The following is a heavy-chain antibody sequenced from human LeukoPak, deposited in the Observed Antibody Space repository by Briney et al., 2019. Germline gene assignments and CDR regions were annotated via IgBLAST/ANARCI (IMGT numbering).Heavy chain of an antibody. CDR1: GYTFTGYY. J-gene: IGHJ6*03. D-gene: IGHD4-17*01. V-gene: IGHV1-2*02. Sequence: EASVKVSCNASGYTFTGYYMHWVRQAPGQGLEWMGWINPTSGGTKYAQKFERGVTMTRHTSISTAYMELNTLRSDDTAMYYCARAAGDYGDYDYFYYMDVWGKGTTVTISS. CDR3: ARAAGDYGDYDYFYYMDV. CDR2: INPTSGGT.